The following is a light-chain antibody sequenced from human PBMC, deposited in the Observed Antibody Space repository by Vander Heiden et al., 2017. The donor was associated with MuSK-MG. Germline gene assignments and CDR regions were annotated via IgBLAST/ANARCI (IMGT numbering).Light chain of an antibody. CDR3: QKCNSTPWT. Sequence: DIQMTQSPSSLSASVGDRVTITCRASQSITSFLNWYHQKPEKAPRLLIYAASSLQSGVPSRCSGRGSGTDFTLTISRLQPEDFAIYYCQKCNSTPWTFSQGTKVEIK. CDR1: QSITSF. J-gene: IGKJ1*01. V-gene: IGKV1-39*01. CDR2: AAS.